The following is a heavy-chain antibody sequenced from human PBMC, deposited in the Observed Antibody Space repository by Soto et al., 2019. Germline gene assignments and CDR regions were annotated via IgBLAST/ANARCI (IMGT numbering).Heavy chain of an antibody. CDR1: GFSLSTSGMC. V-gene: IGHV2-70*01. CDR2: IDWDDDK. CDR3: ARTRACWDSSSLQRPFDF. Sequence: GSGPTLVNPTQTLTLTCTFSGFSLSTSGMCVSWIRQPPGKALEWLALIDWDDDKYYSTSLKTRLTISKDTSKNQVVVTMTNMDPVDTATYYCARTRACWDSSSLQRPFDFWGQGTLVTVSS. J-gene: IGHJ4*02. D-gene: IGHD6-13*01.